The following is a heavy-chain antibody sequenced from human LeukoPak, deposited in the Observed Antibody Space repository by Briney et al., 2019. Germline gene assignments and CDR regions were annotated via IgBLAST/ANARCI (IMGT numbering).Heavy chain of an antibody. J-gene: IGHJ4*02. CDR3: ARGPTRYYFDY. CDR2: IYYSGST. V-gene: IGHV4-59*01. CDR1: GGSTSSYY. Sequence: SETLSLTCTVSGGSTSSYYWSWIRQPPGKGLEWIGYIYYSGSTNYNPSLKSRVTISVGTSKNQFSLKLSSVTAADTAVYYCARGPTRYYFDYWGQGTLVTVSS.